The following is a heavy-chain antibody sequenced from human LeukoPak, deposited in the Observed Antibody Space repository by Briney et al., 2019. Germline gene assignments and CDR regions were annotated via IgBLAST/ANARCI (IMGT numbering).Heavy chain of an antibody. V-gene: IGHV4-39*07. CDR3: ARGPWIQLWSFDY. D-gene: IGHD5-18*01. CDR2: IYYSGST. CDR1: GASISGDY. Sequence: SETLSLTCTVSGASISGDYWGWIRQPPGKGLEWIGSIYYSGSTYYNPSLKSRVTISVDTSKNQFSLKLSSVTAADTAVYYCARGPWIQLWSFDYWGQGTLVTVSS. J-gene: IGHJ4*02.